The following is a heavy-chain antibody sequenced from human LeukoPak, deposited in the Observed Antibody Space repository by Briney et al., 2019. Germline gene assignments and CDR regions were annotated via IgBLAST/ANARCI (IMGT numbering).Heavy chain of an antibody. Sequence: ASVKVSCKASGYTFTAYYIHWVRQAPGQGLEWMGWINPNSGGTNYAQKFQGRVTMIRDTSSSTAYMELSRLRSDDTAVYYCARDHSYYDSGSYSNVDYWGQGTLVTVSS. CDR1: GYTFTAYY. D-gene: IGHD3-10*01. CDR2: INPNSGGT. J-gene: IGHJ4*02. V-gene: IGHV1-2*02. CDR3: ARDHSYYDSGSYSNVDY.